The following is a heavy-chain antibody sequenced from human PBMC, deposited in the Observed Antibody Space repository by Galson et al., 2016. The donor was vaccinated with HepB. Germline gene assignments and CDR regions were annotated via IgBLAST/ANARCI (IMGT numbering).Heavy chain of an antibody. CDR3: ALDRNESPAYYDFWSGYGSRYYFDY. CDR1: GYSISSGYY. V-gene: IGHV4-38-2*02. CDR2: IYHSGST. D-gene: IGHD3-3*01. J-gene: IGHJ4*02. Sequence: SETLSLTCTVSGYSISSGYYWGWIRQPPGKGLEWIGSIYHSGSTYYNPSLKSRVTISVNTSKNQFSLKLSSVTAADTAVYYCALDRNESPAYYDFWSGYGSRYYFDYWGQGTLVTVSS.